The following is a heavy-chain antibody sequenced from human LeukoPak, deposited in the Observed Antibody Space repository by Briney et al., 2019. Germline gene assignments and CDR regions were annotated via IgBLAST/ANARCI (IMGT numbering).Heavy chain of an antibody. CDR2: ISSSSSTI. CDR1: GFTFSSYS. J-gene: IGHJ4*02. CDR3: ARAGWFGEFSFWDY. D-gene: IGHD3-10*01. Sequence: PGGSLRLSCAASGFTFSSYSMNWVRQAPGKGLEWVSYISSSSSTIYYADSVKGRFTISRDNAKNSLYLQMNSLRAEDTAVYYCARAGWFGEFSFWDYWGQGTLATVSS. V-gene: IGHV3-48*04.